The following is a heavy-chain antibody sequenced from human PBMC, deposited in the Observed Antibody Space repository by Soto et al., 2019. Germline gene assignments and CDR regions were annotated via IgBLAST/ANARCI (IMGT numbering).Heavy chain of an antibody. V-gene: IGHV3-23*01. J-gene: IGHJ4*02. CDR3: AKLPGSYWDYCDF. Sequence: DVQLLESGGGLVQPGGSLRLSCAASGFTFSSYAMTWVRQAPGKGLEWISGISGTGGSTFSADSVKGRFAISRDNSKNMLYLQMNSLTAGDTAVYYCAKLPGSYWDYCDFWGQGILVTVSS. CDR2: ISGTGGST. CDR1: GFTFSSYA. D-gene: IGHD1-26*01.